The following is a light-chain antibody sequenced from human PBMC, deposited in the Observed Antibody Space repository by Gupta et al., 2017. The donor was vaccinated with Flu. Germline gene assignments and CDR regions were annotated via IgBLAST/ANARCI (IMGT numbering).Light chain of an antibody. CDR2: AAS. Sequence: DIQMTQCPSSLSASVGDRVTITCRASQRISNYLNWYQQEPGKAPEVLIYAASRSQRGVRSRLSHSGSGREFTLTMKSLQPEDLATYYCQLSDSTPVTFRQGTQLEIK. CDR1: QRISNY. V-gene: IGKV1-39*01. J-gene: IGKJ5*01. CDR3: QLSDSTPVT.